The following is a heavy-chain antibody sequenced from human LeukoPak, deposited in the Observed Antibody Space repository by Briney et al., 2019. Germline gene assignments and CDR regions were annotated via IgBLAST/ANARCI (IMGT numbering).Heavy chain of an antibody. J-gene: IGHJ6*03. CDR1: GFTFSSYW. V-gene: IGHV3-74*01. D-gene: IGHD6-19*01. CDR3: ARQPYSGWYGDYYYYYMDV. Sequence: PGGSLRLSCAASGFTFSSYWMHWVRQAPGKGLVWVSRINSDGSSTSYADSVKGRFTISRDNAKNTLHLQMNSLRAEDTAVYYCARQPYSGWYGDYYYYYMDVWGKGTTVTVSS. CDR2: INSDGSST.